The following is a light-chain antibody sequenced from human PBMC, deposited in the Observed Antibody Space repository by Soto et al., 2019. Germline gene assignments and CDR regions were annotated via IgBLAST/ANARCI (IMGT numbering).Light chain of an antibody. CDR2: DAS. Sequence: EIVWTHSPATLSLSPGEGATLSCRASQSIASYLAWYQQKPGQSPRLLIYDASNRATGIPARFSGSGSGTDFALTITSLEPEDFAVYYCQQRSSWSLTFGQGTRLEIK. CDR1: QSIASY. V-gene: IGKV3-11*01. CDR3: QQRSSWSLT. J-gene: IGKJ5*01.